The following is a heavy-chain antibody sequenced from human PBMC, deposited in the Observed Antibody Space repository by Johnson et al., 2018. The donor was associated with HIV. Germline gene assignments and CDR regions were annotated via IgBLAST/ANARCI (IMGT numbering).Heavy chain of an antibody. Sequence: QVQLVESGGGVVQPGRSLRLSCAASGFIFSSYAMHWIRQAPGKGLEWVAVIRYDGSNKYYADSVKGRFTISRDNSKHTLYLQMNSLRAEDTAVYYCAKGHSSGYPKDAFDIWGQGTMVTVSS. J-gene: IGHJ3*02. CDR3: AKGHSSGYPKDAFDI. V-gene: IGHV3-30*02. CDR1: GFIFSSYA. CDR2: IRYDGSNK. D-gene: IGHD3-22*01.